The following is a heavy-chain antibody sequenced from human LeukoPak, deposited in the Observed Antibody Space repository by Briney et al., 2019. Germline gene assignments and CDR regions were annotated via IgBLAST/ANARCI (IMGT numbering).Heavy chain of an antibody. D-gene: IGHD5-18*01. CDR3: ARDSLYSYGLDAFDI. J-gene: IGHJ3*02. CDR1: GGSISSYY. V-gene: IGHV4-59*01. Sequence: SETLSLTCTVSGGSISSYYWSLIRQPPGKGLEWIGYIYYSGSTTYNPSLKSRVTISLDTSKNQFSLKLSSVTAADTAVYYCARDSLYSYGLDAFDIWGQGTMVTVSS. CDR2: IYYSGST.